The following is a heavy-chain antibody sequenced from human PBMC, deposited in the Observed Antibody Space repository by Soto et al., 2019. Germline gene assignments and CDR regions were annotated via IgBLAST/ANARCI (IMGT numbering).Heavy chain of an antibody. CDR3: AKWFGEPYYYYFYMDV. J-gene: IGHJ6*03. V-gene: IGHV3-30*18. CDR1: GFTFSSYA. D-gene: IGHD3-10*01. CDR2: LSYDGSNE. Sequence: QVQLVESGGGVVQPGTSLRLSCAASGFTFSSYALHWVRQAPGKGLEWVAVLSYDGSNEFYGDSVKGRFTISRDNSKNTLYRQMNSLRAEDTAVYYFAKWFGEPYYYYFYMDVWGKGTTVTVSS.